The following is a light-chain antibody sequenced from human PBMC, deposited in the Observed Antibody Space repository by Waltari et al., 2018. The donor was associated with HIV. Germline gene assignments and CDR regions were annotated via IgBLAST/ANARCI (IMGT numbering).Light chain of an antibody. Sequence: SYEMTQPPSVSVSPGQTASITCSGDKLGDKYASWYQQKPGQSPVLVKYADTKRPAGIPERFSGSNSGNTATLTMSGTQAMDEADYYCQAWDSNTAVFGGGTKLTVL. CDR1: KLGDKY. CDR2: ADT. CDR3: QAWDSNTAV. V-gene: IGLV3-1*01. J-gene: IGLJ2*01.